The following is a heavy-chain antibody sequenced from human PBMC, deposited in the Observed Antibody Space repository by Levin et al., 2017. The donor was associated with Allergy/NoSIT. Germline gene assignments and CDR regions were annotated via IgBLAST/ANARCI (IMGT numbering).Heavy chain of an antibody. CDR3: ARVPPEVVLGATFFYGLDV. CDR1: GGTFSSYG. D-gene: IGHD2-15*01. V-gene: IGHV1-69*13. Sequence: ASVKVSCKASGGTFSSYGFTWVRLAPGQGLEWMGGIIPMFDTIHYAQRFQGRVTITADESTSTAYMELSRLKSDDTAEYYCARVPPEVVLGATFFYGLDVWGQGTTVTVSS. J-gene: IGHJ6*02. CDR2: IIPMFDTI.